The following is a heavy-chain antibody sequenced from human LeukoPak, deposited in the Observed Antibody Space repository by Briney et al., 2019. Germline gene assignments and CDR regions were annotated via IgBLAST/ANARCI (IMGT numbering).Heavy chain of an antibody. CDR3: ARGGRPAAPRGDYFDY. CDR1: GGSFSGYY. J-gene: IGHJ4*02. CDR2: INHSGST. D-gene: IGHD2-2*01. V-gene: IGHV4-34*01. Sequence: SETLSLTCAVYGGSFSGYYWSWIRQPPGKGLEWIGEINHSGSTNYNPSLKSRVTISVDTSKNQFSLKLSSVTAADTAVYYCARGGRPAAPRGDYFDYWGQGTLVTVSS.